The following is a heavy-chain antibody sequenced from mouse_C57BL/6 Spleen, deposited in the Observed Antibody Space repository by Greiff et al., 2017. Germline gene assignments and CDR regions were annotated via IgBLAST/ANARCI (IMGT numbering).Heavy chain of an antibody. V-gene: IGHV1-39*01. J-gene: IGHJ1*03. CDR3: ARHYGSSWYFDV. CDR1: GYSFTDYN. D-gene: IGHD1-1*01. CDR2: INPNYGTT. Sequence: EVKLMESGPELVKPGASVKISCKASGYSFTDYNMNWVKQSNGKSLEWIGVINPNYGTTSYNQKFKGKATLTVDQSSSTAYMQLNSLTSEDSAVYYCARHYGSSWYFDVWGTGTTVTVSS.